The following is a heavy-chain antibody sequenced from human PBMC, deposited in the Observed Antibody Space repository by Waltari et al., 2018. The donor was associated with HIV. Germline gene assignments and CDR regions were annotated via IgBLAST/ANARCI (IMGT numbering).Heavy chain of an antibody. Sequence: QVQLHQWGAGLLKPSETLSLTCAVYGGSFSGYYWSWVRQPPGKGLEWIGEINHSGTTTYNPAIKGRVTLSVDTSKNQFSLKVNSVTAADTALYFCARVGTGWDGSFHYYGMDVWGQGTAVAVSS. CDR2: INHSGTT. V-gene: IGHV4-34*01. J-gene: IGHJ6*02. CDR3: ARVGTGWDGSFHYYGMDV. D-gene: IGHD6-19*01. CDR1: GGSFSGYY.